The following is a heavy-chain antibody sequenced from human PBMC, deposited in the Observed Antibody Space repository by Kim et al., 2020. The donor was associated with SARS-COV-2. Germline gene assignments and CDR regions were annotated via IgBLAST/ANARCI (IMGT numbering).Heavy chain of an antibody. D-gene: IGHD3-10*01. V-gene: IGHV4-59*08. CDR2: T. CDR3: ARRSAGAGWFDP. J-gene: IGHJ5*02. Sequence: TNHNTSLKSGVTISVETSKNQVSLKLSPVTAADTAVYYCARRSAGAGWFDPWGQGTLVTVSS.